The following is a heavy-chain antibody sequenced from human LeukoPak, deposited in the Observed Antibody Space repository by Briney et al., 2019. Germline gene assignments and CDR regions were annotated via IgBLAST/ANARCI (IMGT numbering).Heavy chain of an antibody. CDR3: AREAGYYDSSGSTGTLK. V-gene: IGHV3-21*01. CDR2: ISTSGSYI. D-gene: IGHD3-22*01. J-gene: IGHJ4*02. Sequence: PGGSLRLSCAASGFTFSSYSMNWVRQAPGKGLEWVSSISTSGSYIYYADSVKGRFTISRDNAKNSLYLQMNSLRAEDTAVYYCAREAGYYDSSGSTGTLKWGQGTLVTVSS. CDR1: GFTFSSYS.